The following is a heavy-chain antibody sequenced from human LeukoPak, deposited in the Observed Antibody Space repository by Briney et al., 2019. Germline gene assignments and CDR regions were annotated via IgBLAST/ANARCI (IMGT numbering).Heavy chain of an antibody. J-gene: IGHJ4*02. CDR3: ARGLAVAGGPPPGY. Sequence: PGGAPRLSRAASGFNFSSHCMHWVRPAPGKGLEGGAVVWYDGINKYYADSVKGRFTISRDNSKNTLYLQMNRLRAEDTAVYYCARGLAVAGGPPPGYWGQGTLVTVSS. CDR2: VWYDGINK. V-gene: IGHV3-33*01. CDR1: GFNFSSHC. D-gene: IGHD6-19*01.